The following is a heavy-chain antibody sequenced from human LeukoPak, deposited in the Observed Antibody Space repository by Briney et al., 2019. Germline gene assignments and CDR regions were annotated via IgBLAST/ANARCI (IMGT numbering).Heavy chain of an antibody. CDR1: GASISSGTYS. CDR2: IYHTGST. Sequence: SSETLSLTCTVSGASISSGTYSWSWIRQPPGEGLEWIGYIYHTGSTYYNPSLKSRVTISVDRSKNQFSLKLSSVTAADTAVYYCARRSLRATSVDYWGQGTLVTVSS. D-gene: IGHD1-26*01. V-gene: IGHV4-30-2*01. CDR3: ARRSLRATSVDY. J-gene: IGHJ4*02.